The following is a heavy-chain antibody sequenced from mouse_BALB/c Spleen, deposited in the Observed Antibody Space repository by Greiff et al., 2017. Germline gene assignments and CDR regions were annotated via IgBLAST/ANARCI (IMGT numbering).Heavy chain of an antibody. CDR1: GYAFTNYL. CDR2: INPGSGGT. CDR3: ARNAAYAMDY. J-gene: IGHJ4*01. V-gene: IGHV1-54*01. Sequence: QVHVKQSGAELVRPGTSVKVSCKASGYAFTNYLIEWVKQRPGQGLEWIGVINPGSGGTNYNEKFKGKATLTADKSSSTAYMQLSSLTSDDSAVYFCARNAAYAMDYWGQGTSVTVSS.